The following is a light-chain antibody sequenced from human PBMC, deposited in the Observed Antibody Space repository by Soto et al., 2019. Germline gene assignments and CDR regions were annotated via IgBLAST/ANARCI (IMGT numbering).Light chain of an antibody. CDR1: QGIGSY. J-gene: IGKJ1*01. Sequence: DIQLTQSPSFLSASVGDRVTITCRASQGIGSYLAWYQQKPGKAPKLLIYAASTLQSGVPSRFSGSGSGTEFTLTISSLQPEDFATYYCQQLDSFPPWTFGQGTKVDIK. CDR3: QQLDSFPPWT. V-gene: IGKV1-9*01. CDR2: AAS.